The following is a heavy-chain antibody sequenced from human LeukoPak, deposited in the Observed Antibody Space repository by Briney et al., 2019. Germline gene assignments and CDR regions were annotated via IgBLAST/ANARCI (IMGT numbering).Heavy chain of an antibody. CDR3: ARTESTTIAFDI. D-gene: IGHD4-11*01. J-gene: IGHJ3*02. CDR1: GGSISSYY. V-gene: IGHV4-59*01. CDR2: IYYSGST. Sequence: SETLSLTCTVSGGSISSYYWSWIREPPGKGLEWIGYIYYSGSTNYNPSLKSRVTISVDTSKNQFSLKLSSVTAADTAVYYCARTESTTIAFDIWGQGTMVTVSS.